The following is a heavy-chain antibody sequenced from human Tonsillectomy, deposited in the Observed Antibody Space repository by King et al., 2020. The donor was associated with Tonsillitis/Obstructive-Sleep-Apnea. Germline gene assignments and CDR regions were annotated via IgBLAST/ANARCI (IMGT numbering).Heavy chain of an antibody. Sequence: VQLVESGGGLVQPGGSLRLSCAASGFTFSSYWMSWVRQAPGKGLEWVANIKQDGSEKHHVDSVKGRFTISRDNAKNALYLQMNSLRAEDTAVYYCARSPYSSRWYHFDYGGQGALVTVSS. CDR1: GFTFSSYW. CDR2: IKQDGSEK. V-gene: IGHV3-7*01. J-gene: IGHJ4*02. CDR3: ARSPYSSRWYHFDY. D-gene: IGHD6-13*01.